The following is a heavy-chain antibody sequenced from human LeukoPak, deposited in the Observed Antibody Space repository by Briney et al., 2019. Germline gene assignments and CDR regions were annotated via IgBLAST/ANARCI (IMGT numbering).Heavy chain of an antibody. V-gene: IGHV3-53*01. D-gene: IGHD6-13*01. Sequence: GGSLRLSCAASGFTVSNNYMNWVRQAPGKGLEWVSLIYSGGTTKYADSVEGRFTISRDNSKNTLYLQMNSLRVEDTAMYYCARDPPGIAASGTGGWGQGTLVIVSS. CDR3: ARDPPGIAASGTGG. J-gene: IGHJ4*02. CDR2: IYSGGTT. CDR1: GFTVSNNY.